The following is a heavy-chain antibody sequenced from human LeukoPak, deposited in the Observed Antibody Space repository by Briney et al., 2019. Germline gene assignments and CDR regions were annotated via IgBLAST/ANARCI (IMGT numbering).Heavy chain of an antibody. J-gene: IGHJ4*02. D-gene: IGHD1-14*01. Sequence: SETLSLTCTDPGGSISSYYWSWIRQPPGKGLEWIGYIYYTRSDTYIPPLKSRVTISVDTSKNQFSLKVNYVTAADTAVYYCARGDGIVDYWGQGTLVTVSS. CDR2: IYYTRSD. CDR3: ARGDGIVDY. CDR1: GGSISSYY. V-gene: IGHV4-59*01.